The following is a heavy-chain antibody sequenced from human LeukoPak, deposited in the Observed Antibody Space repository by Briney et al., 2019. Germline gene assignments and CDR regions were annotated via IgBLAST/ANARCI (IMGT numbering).Heavy chain of an antibody. CDR3: ASASSHRIAAGGDY. D-gene: IGHD6-13*01. Sequence: GGSLRLSCAASGFTFSNYWMHWVRQAPGKGRVWVSRINSDGSSRNYADSVKGRFTISRDNAKNTLYLQMNSLRAEDTAVYYCASASSHRIAAGGDYWGQGTLVTVSS. J-gene: IGHJ4*02. V-gene: IGHV3-74*01. CDR2: INSDGSSR. CDR1: GFTFSNYW.